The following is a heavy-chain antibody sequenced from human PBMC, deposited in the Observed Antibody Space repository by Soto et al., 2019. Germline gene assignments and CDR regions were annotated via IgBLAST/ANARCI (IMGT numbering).Heavy chain of an antibody. CDR3: ARGWGGYCTSTNCPEGYNLDV. Sequence: PGGSLRLSWAASRFTFSNYEMNWVRVAPGKGLEWDSYIGSGGRTTYYADSLKGRFTISRDNAKNSLYLQKNSQRPEDTAVYFCARGWGGYCTSTNCPEGYNLDVWGQGTTVRVSS. J-gene: IGHJ6*02. CDR1: RFTFSNYE. V-gene: IGHV3-48*03. D-gene: IGHD2-8*01. CDR2: IGSGGRTT.